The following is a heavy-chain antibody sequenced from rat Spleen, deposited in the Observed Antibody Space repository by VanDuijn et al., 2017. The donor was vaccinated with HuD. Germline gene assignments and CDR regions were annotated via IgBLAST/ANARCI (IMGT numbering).Heavy chain of an antibody. V-gene: IGHV5-25*01. CDR1: GLSFSNYD. CDR2: ISYDGTAT. D-gene: IGHD2-5*01. Sequence: EVQLVESGGGLVQPGRSMKLSCAASGLSFSNYDMAWVRQAPTKGLEWVASISYDGTATYYRDSVKGRFTLSRDNANSTLYLQMGSLRSEDTATYYCTRGGYFRHWGQGVMVTVSS. J-gene: IGHJ2*01. CDR3: TRGGYFRH.